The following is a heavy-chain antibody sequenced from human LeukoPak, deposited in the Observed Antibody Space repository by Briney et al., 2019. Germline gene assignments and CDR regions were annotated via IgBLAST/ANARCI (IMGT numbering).Heavy chain of an antibody. CDR3: ARAPAAPTPNAFDI. V-gene: IGHV4-4*02. J-gene: IGHJ3*02. D-gene: IGHD2-2*01. CDR1: GGSISSNNW. Sequence: SETLSLTCAVSGGSISSNNWWIWVRQSPEKGLEWIGEIYHDGSTNYNPSLKSRVTISMDKSKNQLSLKLNFVTAADTAVYYCARAPAAPTPNAFDIWGQGTMVTVSS. CDR2: IYHDGST.